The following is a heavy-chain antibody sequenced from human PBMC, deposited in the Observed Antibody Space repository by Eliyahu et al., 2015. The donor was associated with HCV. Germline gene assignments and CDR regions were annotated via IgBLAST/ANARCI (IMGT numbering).Heavy chain of an antibody. J-gene: IGHJ2*01. CDR1: GYTFTTYG. V-gene: IGHV1-18*04. CDR2: ITAHNGNA. D-gene: IGHD3-22*01. CDR3: ARGYFDGYGYAWYFDL. Sequence: QVQLVQSGVEVKKPGASVKVSCKASGYTFTTYGIGWLRQAPGQGFEWMGWITAHNGNANYAQNLQGRLTMTTDTSTTTAYMDLRSLRSDDTAVYYCARGYFDGYGYAWYFDLWGRGTLVTVSS.